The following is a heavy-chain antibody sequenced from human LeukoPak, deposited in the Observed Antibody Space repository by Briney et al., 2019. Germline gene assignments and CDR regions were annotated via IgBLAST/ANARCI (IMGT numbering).Heavy chain of an antibody. J-gene: IGHJ3*02. CDR1: GYSLTSYW. D-gene: IGHD3-22*01. V-gene: IGHV5-51*01. CDR2: IYPGDSDT. Sequence: GESLKISCKGSGYSLTSYWIGWVRQMPGKGLEWMGIIYPGDSDTRYSPSFQGQVTISADKSISTAYLQWSSLKASDTAMYYCARHQTMIVSSYAFDIWGQGTMVTVSS. CDR3: ARHQTMIVSSYAFDI.